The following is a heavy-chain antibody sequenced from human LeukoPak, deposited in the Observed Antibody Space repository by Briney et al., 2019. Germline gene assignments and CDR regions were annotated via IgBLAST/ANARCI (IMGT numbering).Heavy chain of an antibody. D-gene: IGHD3-22*01. CDR3: ARDLHPNYYDSSGYYFDY. V-gene: IGHV1-2*02. CDR1: GYTFTGYY. J-gene: IGHJ4*02. Sequence: ASVKVSCKASGYTFTGYYMHWVRQAPGQGLEWMGWINPNSGGTNYAQKFQGRVTMTRDTSISTAYMELSRLRSDDTAVYYCARDLHPNYYDSSGYYFDYWGQGTLVTVSS. CDR2: INPNSGGT.